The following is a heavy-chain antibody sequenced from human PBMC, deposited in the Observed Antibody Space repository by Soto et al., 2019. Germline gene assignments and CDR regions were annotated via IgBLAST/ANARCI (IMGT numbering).Heavy chain of an antibody. CDR2: INPNSGDT. J-gene: IGHJ5*02. Sequence: ASVKVSCKASGYGFAAYYMHWVRQAPGQGLEWMGWINPNSGDTNYAQKFQGRVTMTRDTSISTAYMGLSRLRSDDTAVYYCARGRFLEWLLSGWFDTWGQGTLVTVSS. D-gene: IGHD3-3*01. CDR1: GYGFAAYY. V-gene: IGHV1-2*02. CDR3: ARGRFLEWLLSGWFDT.